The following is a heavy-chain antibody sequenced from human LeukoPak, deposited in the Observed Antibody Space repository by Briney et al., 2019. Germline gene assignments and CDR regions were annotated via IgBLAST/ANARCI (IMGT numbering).Heavy chain of an antibody. CDR1: GFTFSRSA. J-gene: IGHJ4*02. CDR2: ISNDGMRK. CDR3: ARVDTVMAYYFDL. V-gene: IGHV3-30*14. D-gene: IGHD5-18*01. Sequence: GGSLRLSCAASGFTFSRSAMHWVRQPPGKGLEWMAVISNDGMRKFHADSVKGRFTISRHNSRNTLYLQMNSLRAEDTAVYYCARVDTVMAYYFDLWGQGTLVTVSS.